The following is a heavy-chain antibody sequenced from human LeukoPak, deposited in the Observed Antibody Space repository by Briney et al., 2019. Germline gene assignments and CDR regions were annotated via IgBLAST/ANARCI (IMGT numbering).Heavy chain of an antibody. J-gene: IGHJ4*02. CDR2: ISGSGGRT. Sequence: GGSLRLSCAASGFTFSSYGMSCVRQGPGKGLEWVSAISGSGGRTYYADSVKGRFTISRDNSKNTLYLQMNSLRAEDTAVYYCAKDTRCSGGSCYSDYWGQGTLVTVSS. D-gene: IGHD2-15*01. CDR1: GFTFSSYG. V-gene: IGHV3-23*01. CDR3: AKDTRCSGGSCYSDY.